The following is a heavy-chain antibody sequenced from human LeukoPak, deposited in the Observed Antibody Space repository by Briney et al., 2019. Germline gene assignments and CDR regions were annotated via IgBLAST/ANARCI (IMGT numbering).Heavy chain of an antibody. CDR2: INGRGGST. CDR3: AREYSGSYDY. J-gene: IGHJ4*02. D-gene: IGHD1-26*01. V-gene: IGHV3-23*01. Sequence: GSLRLSCAASGFTFSNYAMSWVRQAPGKGLEWVSSINGRGGSTYYADSVKGRFTISRDNAKNSLYLQMNSLRAEDTAVYYCAREYSGSYDYWGQGTLVTVSS. CDR1: GFTFSNYA.